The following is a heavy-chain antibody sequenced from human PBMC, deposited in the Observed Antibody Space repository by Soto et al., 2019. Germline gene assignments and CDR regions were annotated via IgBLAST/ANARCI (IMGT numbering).Heavy chain of an antibody. CDR3: ARGARRYYYYGMDV. Sequence: QVQLVQSGAVVKKPGSSVKDSCKASGGTFSSYAISWVRQAPGQGLEWMGGIIPIFGTANYAQKFQGRVTITADESTSTAYMELSSLRSEDTVVHYCARGARRYYYYGMDVWGQGTTVTVSS. CDR2: IIPIFGTA. V-gene: IGHV1-69*12. J-gene: IGHJ6*02. CDR1: GGTFSSYA. D-gene: IGHD6-6*01.